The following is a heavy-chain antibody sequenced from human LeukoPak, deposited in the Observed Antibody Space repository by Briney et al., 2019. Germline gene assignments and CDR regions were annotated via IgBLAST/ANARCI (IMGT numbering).Heavy chain of an antibody. V-gene: IGHV3-23*01. CDR3: AKSYGVYYYYYMDV. J-gene: IGHJ6*03. CDR1: GFTFSTYA. Sequence: GGSLRLSCAASGFTFSTYAMTWVRQAPGKGLEWVSALTGGGGVTYYADSVRGRFTISRDNPKNTLYLQMDSLRAEDTAVYYCAKSYGVYYYYYMDVWGKGTTVTISS. D-gene: IGHD3-10*01. CDR2: LTGGGGVT.